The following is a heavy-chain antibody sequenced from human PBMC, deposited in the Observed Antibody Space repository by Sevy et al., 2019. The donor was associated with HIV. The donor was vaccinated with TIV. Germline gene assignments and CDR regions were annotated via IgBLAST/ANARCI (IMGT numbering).Heavy chain of an antibody. CDR1: GYTFTSFG. CDR3: GRPFCSGGSCYRWYFDF. Sequence: ASVKVSCKASGYTFTSFGITWVRQAPGQGLEWVGWVSPYNGKTKYAQKLQGRVTMTTDTSTSTAYMELRSLRSDDTGVYYCGRPFCSGGSCYRWYFDFWGQGTLVTVSS. V-gene: IGHV1-18*01. CDR2: VSPYNGKT. J-gene: IGHJ4*02. D-gene: IGHD2-15*01.